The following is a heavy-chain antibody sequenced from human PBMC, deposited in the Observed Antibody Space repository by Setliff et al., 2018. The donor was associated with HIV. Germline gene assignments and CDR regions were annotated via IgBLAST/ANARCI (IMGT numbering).Heavy chain of an antibody. D-gene: IGHD2-21*01. J-gene: IGHJ4*02. CDR1: EGTFTAYA. V-gene: IGHV1-69*06. Sequence: SVKVSCKSSEGTFTAYAISWVRRAPGQGLEWMGRITPIFGTTNYAQKFQGRVTITADRSTSTTYMELSSLRSEDTAMYYCARDESRGDWESFGYWGQGTRVTVSS. CDR3: ARDESRGDWESFGY. CDR2: ITPIFGTT.